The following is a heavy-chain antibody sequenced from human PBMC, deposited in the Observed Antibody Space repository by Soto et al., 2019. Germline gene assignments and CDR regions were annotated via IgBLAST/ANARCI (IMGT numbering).Heavy chain of an antibody. D-gene: IGHD1-26*01. Sequence: PGGSLRLSCAASGFTFSSYAMHWVRQAPGKGLEYVSAISSNGGSTYYADSVKGRFTISRDNSKNTLYLQMGSLRAEDMAVYYCARGTFSIVGATDYWGQGTLVTVSS. CDR1: GFTFSSYA. CDR3: ARGTFSIVGATDY. CDR2: ISSNGGST. V-gene: IGHV3-64*02. J-gene: IGHJ4*02.